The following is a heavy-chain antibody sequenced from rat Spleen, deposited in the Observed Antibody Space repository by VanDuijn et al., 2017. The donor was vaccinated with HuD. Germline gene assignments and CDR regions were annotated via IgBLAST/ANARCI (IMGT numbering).Heavy chain of an antibody. Sequence: EVQLVESGGGLVQPGRSLKLSCAASGFILNDYYMAWVRQAPTKGLEWVATINYDGSSTYYRDSVKGRFTISRDNAKSTLYLQMDSLRSEDTATYYCARNGNFDYWGQGVMVTVSS. CDR3: ARNGNFDY. J-gene: IGHJ2*01. V-gene: IGHV5-17*01. CDR2: INYDGSST. CDR1: GFILNDYY.